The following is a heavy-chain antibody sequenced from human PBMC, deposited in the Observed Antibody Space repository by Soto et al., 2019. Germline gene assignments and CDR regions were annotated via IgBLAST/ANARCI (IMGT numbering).Heavy chain of an antibody. CDR2: IYYSGST. Sequence: PETLSLTCTVSGGSISSYYWSWIRQPPGKGLEWIGYIYYSGSTNYNPSLKSRVTISVDTSKNQFSLKLSSVTAADTAVYYCARDRDGGSGCSWYDTPCDFCGQGSLVIVSS. CDR3: ARDRDGGSGCSWYDTPCDF. V-gene: IGHV4-59*01. J-gene: IGHJ4*02. D-gene: IGHD6-13*01. CDR1: GGSISSYY.